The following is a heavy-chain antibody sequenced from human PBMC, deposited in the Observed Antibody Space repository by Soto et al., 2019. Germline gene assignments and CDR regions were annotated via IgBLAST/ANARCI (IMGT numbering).Heavy chain of an antibody. CDR3: AHHGLITFGGPIHDPFDV. CDR1: GFSLSTGGVG. J-gene: IGHJ3*01. D-gene: IGHD3-16*01. Sequence: QITLKESGPTLVKPTQTLTLTCTFSGFSLSTGGVGVAWIRQPPGKALEWLALIDWDDDKRYSPSLKSRLTIHKETSRKQVVLTMTNMDPVDTAPYYFAHHGLITFGGPIHDPFDVWGPGTMVTVSS. V-gene: IGHV2-5*02. CDR2: IDWDDDK.